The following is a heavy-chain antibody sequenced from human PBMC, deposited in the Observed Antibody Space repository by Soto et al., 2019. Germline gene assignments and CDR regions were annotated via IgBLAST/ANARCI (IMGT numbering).Heavy chain of an antibody. J-gene: IGHJ4*02. Sequence: PGGSLRLSCAASGFTFSSYAMHWVRQAPGKGLEWVAVISYDGSNKYYADSVKGRFTISRDNSKNTLYLQMNSLRAKDTAVYYCARDRLLEQWLVPQGGYFDYWGQGTLVTVSS. D-gene: IGHD6-19*01. CDR1: GFTFSSYA. CDR3: ARDRLLEQWLVPQGGYFDY. V-gene: IGHV3-30-3*01. CDR2: ISYDGSNK.